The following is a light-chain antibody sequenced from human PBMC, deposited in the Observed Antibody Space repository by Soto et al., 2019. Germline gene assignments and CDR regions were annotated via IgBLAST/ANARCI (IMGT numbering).Light chain of an antibody. CDR2: WAS. CDR3: QQYYSTHFD. CDR1: QTVLFTSNNKNY. V-gene: IGKV4-1*01. J-gene: IGKJ5*01. Sequence: DIVMTQSPGSLAVSLGERAAINCKSSQTVLFTSNNKNYLAWYQQKPVQPPRLLIYWASTRESGFPDRFSGSVSGTDFTHTTSSLQAEDGAVYYCQQYYSTHFDFGQGTRLEIK.